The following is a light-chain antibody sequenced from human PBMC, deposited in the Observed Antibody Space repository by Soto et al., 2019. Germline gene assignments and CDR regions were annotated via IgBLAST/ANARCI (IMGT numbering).Light chain of an antibody. CDR2: DVT. CDR1: SSDVGAYNY. Sequence: QSALTQPRSVSGSPGQSVTISCTGTSSDVGAYNYVSWYQQHPGEAPKLIIYDVTKRPSGVPDRFSGSKSGDTASLTISGLQAGDEAEYYCCSYAGRYTWLFGGGTKLTVL. CDR3: CSYAGRYTWL. J-gene: IGLJ3*02. V-gene: IGLV2-11*01.